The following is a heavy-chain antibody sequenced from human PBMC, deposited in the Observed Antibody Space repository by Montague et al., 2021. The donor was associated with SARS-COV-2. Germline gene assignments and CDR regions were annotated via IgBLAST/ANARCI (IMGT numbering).Heavy chain of an antibody. CDR1: GGSISGYY. J-gene: IGHJ6*02. Sequence: SETLSLTCAVYGGSISGYYWSWIRQPPGKGLEWIGEINHSGSTNYNPSLKSRVTITVDTSKNQFSLKLSSVTAADTAVYYCAGGSWHIVVVTAIRGGYYGMDVWGHGTPVTVPS. V-gene: IGHV4-34*01. CDR3: AGGSWHIVVVTAIRGGYYGMDV. CDR2: INHSGST. D-gene: IGHD2-21*02.